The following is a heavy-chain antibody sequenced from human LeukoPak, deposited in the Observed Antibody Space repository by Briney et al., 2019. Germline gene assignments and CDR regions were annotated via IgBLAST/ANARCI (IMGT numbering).Heavy chain of an antibody. CDR3: ASLDGGYDLTDYFDY. CDR2: IYYSGST. CDR1: GGSISSNSYY. V-gene: IGHV4-39*01. Sequence: SETLSLTCTVSGGSISSNSYYWGWIRQPPGKGLEWIGSIYYSGSTYYNPSLKSRVTISVDTSKNQFSLRLSSVTAADTAVYYCASLDGGYDLTDYFDYWGQGTLVTVSS. D-gene: IGHD5-12*01. J-gene: IGHJ4*02.